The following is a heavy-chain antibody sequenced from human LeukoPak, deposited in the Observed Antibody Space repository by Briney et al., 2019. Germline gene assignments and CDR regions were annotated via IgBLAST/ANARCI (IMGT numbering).Heavy chain of an antibody. J-gene: IGHJ4*02. V-gene: IGHV3-53*01. CDR3: AKAGTDYGGNPYYFDY. Sequence: GGSLRLSCAASGFTVSSNYMSWVRQAPGKGLEWVSVIYSGGSTYYADSVKGRFSISRDNSKNTLYLQMYSLRAEDTALYHCAKAGTDYGGNPYYFDYWGQGTPVTVSS. CDR2: IYSGGST. D-gene: IGHD4-23*01. CDR1: GFTVSSNY.